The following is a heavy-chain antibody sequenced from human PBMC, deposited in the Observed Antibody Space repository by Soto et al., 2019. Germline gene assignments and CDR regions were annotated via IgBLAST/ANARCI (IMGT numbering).Heavy chain of an antibody. D-gene: IGHD3-3*01. V-gene: IGHV1-2*02. CDR2: INPATGAA. Sequence: QLHLVQSGAVVKKPGASVTVSCSASGYPVTAYYMHWVRQAPGRGLEWMGGINPATGAAKYTQTFPGRVTMTRDTATSNVFMELSGLTSGDTAVFYCARGGGVGVAGSAAFDMWGQGTLVTVSS. CDR3: ARGGGVGVAGSAAFDM. J-gene: IGHJ3*02. CDR1: GYPVTAYY.